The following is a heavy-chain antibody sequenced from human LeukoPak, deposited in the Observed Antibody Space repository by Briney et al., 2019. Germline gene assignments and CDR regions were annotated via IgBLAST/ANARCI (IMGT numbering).Heavy chain of an antibody. CDR1: GFTVSSNY. CDR2: IYSGGST. CDR3: ARAVGGSYPLDY. V-gene: IGHV3-66*01. Sequence: GGSLRLSCSASGFTVSSNYMSWVHQAPGKGLEWVSLIYSGGSTYYADSVKGRFTISRDNSKNTLYLQMNSLRAEDMAVYYCARAVGGSYPLDYWGQGALVTVSS. J-gene: IGHJ4*02. D-gene: IGHD1-26*01.